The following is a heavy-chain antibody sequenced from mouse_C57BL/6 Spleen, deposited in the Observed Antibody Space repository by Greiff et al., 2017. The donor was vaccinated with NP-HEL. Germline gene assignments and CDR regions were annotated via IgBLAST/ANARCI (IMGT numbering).Heavy chain of an antibody. CDR2: IDPSDSYT. V-gene: IGHV1-50*01. J-gene: IGHJ2*01. D-gene: IGHD2-5*01. CDR1: GYTFTSYW. CDR3: ARRDYSNYEFDY. Sequence: VQLQQPGAELVKPGASVKLSCKASGYTFTSYWMQWVKQRPGQGLEWIGEIDPSDSYTNYNQKFKGKATLTVDTSSSTAYMQLSSLTSEDSAVYYCARRDYSNYEFDYWGQGTTLTVSS.